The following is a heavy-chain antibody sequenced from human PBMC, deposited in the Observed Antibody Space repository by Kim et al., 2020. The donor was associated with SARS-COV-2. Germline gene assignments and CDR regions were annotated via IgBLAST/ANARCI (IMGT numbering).Heavy chain of an antibody. Sequence: GGSLRLSCAASGFTFSSYWMHWVRQAPGKGLVWVSRINSDGSSTSYADSVKGRFTISRDNAKNTLYLQMNSLRAEDTAVYYCAREEGFAGFGAFDIWGQGTMVTVSS. J-gene: IGHJ3*02. CDR3: AREEGFAGFGAFDI. CDR1: GFTFSSYW. D-gene: IGHD3-10*01. CDR2: INSDGSST. V-gene: IGHV3-74*01.